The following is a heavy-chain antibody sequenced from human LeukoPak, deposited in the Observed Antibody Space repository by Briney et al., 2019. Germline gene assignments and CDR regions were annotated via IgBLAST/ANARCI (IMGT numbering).Heavy chain of an antibody. CDR3: VLLSLTPG. D-gene: IGHD3-10*01. Sequence: PGGSLRLSCAASGFTFSSFAMVWVRQPPGKGLEWVSSIFNGGGEIHYADSVRGRFTISRDNSKNTLSLQMNSLRPEDTAVYSCVLLSLTPGWGQGTLVTVSS. CDR1: GFTFSSFA. CDR2: IFNGGGEI. J-gene: IGHJ4*02. V-gene: IGHV3-23*01.